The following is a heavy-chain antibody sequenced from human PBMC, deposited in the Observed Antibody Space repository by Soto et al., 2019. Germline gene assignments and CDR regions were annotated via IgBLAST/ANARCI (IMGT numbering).Heavy chain of an antibody. Sequence: QVQLVESGGGVVQPGRSLRLSCAASGFTFSTYAMHWVRQAPGKGLDWVAVISYDGSNKYYADSVKGRFTISRDNSKNTLYLQMNSLRADDTTVYYCARGGPYYYDSSDWGAFHICGQGTMVTVSS. D-gene: IGHD3-22*01. CDR1: GFTFSTYA. CDR3: ARGGPYYYDSSDWGAFHI. J-gene: IGHJ3*02. CDR2: ISYDGSNK. V-gene: IGHV3-30-3*01.